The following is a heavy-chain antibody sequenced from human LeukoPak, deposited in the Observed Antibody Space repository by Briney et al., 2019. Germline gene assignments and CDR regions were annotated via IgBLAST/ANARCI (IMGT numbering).Heavy chain of an antibody. J-gene: IGHJ6*04. Sequence: ASVKVSCKASGYTFTSYGISWVRQAPGQGLEWMGWISAYNGNTNYAQKLQGRVTMTTDTSTSTAYMELRSLRSDDTAVYYCARDLGRVDPRYGTDVWGKGTTVTVSS. CDR3: ARDLGRVDPRYGTDV. D-gene: IGHD2-15*01. CDR2: ISAYNGNT. V-gene: IGHV1-18*04. CDR1: GYTFTSYG.